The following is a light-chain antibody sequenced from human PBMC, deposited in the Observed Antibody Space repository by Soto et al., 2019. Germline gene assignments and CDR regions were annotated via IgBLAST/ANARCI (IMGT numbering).Light chain of an antibody. Sequence: QLVLTQPPSVSGAPGQRVTISCTESSSNIGAGYDVHWYQQLPGTAPKLLISGNSNRPSGVPDRFSGSKSGTSASLAITGLQAEDEADYYCQSYDSSLSAWVFGGGTKVTVL. V-gene: IGLV1-40*01. CDR2: GNS. J-gene: IGLJ3*02. CDR3: QSYDSSLSAWV. CDR1: SSNIGAGYD.